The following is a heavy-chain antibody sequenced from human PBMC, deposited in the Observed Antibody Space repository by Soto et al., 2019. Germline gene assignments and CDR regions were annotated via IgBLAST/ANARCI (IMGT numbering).Heavy chain of an antibody. CDR1: GGTFSRYA. V-gene: IGHV1-69*12. D-gene: IGHD4-17*01. J-gene: IGHJ5*02. CDR2: IIPIFGTE. Sequence: QVQLVQSGAEVKKPGSSVKVSCKASGGTFSRYAISWVRQAPGQGLEWMGGIIPIFGTENYAQKFQGRVTITEDDSTSTAYMELTSMISEDTAGYYCESDHLDYGHYECNWFDPWGQGTLVTLSS. CDR3: ESDHLDYGHYECNWFDP.